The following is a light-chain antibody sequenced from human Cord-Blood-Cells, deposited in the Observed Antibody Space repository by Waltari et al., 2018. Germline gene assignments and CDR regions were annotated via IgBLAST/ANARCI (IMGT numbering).Light chain of an antibody. CDR1: SSDVGGYNY. CDR2: DVS. V-gene: IGLV2-14*01. J-gene: IGLJ1*01. Sequence: QSALTQPASVSGSPGQSITISCTGTSSDVGGYNYVSGYQQHPGKAPKLMIYDVSKRPSGVSNRFSGSKSGTTASLTISGLQAEDEADYYCSSYTSSSTYVFGTGTKVTVL. CDR3: SSYTSSSTYV.